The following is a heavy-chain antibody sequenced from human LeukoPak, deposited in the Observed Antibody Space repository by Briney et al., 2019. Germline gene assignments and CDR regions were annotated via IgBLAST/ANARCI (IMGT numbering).Heavy chain of an antibody. CDR3: ASHQRPRDSDY. V-gene: IGHV1-69*06. Sequence: ASVKVSCKASGGTFSSYAISWVRQAPGQGLEGMGGIIPIFGTANYAQKFQGRVTITADKSTSTAYMELSSLRSEDTAVYYCASHQRPRDSDYWGQGTLVTVSS. CDR2: IIPIFGTA. CDR1: GGTFSSYA. J-gene: IGHJ4*02.